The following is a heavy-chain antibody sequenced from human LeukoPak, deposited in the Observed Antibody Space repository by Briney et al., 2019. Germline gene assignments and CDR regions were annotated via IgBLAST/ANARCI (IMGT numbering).Heavy chain of an antibody. Sequence: PSETLSLTCTVSGGSLRNYYWTWIRQPPGKELEYIGYIYYSGSTYYNPSLRSRVTMSLDTSKNQFSLKLSSVTAADTAVYYCARHIGARLASGYYYYMDVWGKGTTVTVSS. CDR1: GGSLRNYY. CDR2: IYYSGST. D-gene: IGHD6-6*01. V-gene: IGHV4-59*01. J-gene: IGHJ6*03. CDR3: ARHIGARLASGYYYYMDV.